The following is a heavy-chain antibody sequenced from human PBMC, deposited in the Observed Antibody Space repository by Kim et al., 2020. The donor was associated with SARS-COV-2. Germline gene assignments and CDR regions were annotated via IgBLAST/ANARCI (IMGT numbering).Heavy chain of an antibody. CDR2: INPGGGST. V-gene: IGHV3-23*01. J-gene: IGHJ4*02. D-gene: IGHD6-13*01. CDR1: GFTFSNYA. CDR3: PKQGGKGSSWYVDY. Sequence: GGSLRLSCAASGFTFSNYAMNWVRQAPGKGLEWVSTINPGGGSTYYADSVKGRFTISRDDSKNTLYLQMNSLRAEDTAVYYCPKQGGKGSSWYVDYWGQGTLVTVSP.